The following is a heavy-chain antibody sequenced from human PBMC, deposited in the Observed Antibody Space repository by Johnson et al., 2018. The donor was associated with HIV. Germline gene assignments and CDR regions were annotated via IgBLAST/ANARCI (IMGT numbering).Heavy chain of an antibody. CDR2: IQYDGSNK. D-gene: IGHD3-22*01. J-gene: IGHJ3*02. V-gene: IGHV3-30*02. Sequence: QVQLVESGGGVVQPGGSLRLSCAASGFSFSNYGMHWVRQAPGKGLEWVTFIQYDGSNKYSADSVKGRFTISRANAKNSLYLQMNSLRAEDTAVYYCARGRGWYYDGSGDVAFDIWGQGTMVTVSS. CDR1: GFSFSNYG. CDR3: ARGRGWYYDGSGDVAFDI.